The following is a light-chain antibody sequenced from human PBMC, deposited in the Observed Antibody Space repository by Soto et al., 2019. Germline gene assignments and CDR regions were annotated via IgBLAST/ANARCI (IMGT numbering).Light chain of an antibody. CDR3: QQRSIRPLT. Sequence: EIVLAQSPATLSLSPGEGATLSCRASQSVGSYLGWYQQKPGQAPRLLIYDASKRVTGIPAMFSGRGSGTDFTLTISSLEPEDFAVYYCQQRSIRPLTFGLGTRLEIK. CDR2: DAS. J-gene: IGKJ5*01. V-gene: IGKV3-11*01. CDR1: QSVGSY.